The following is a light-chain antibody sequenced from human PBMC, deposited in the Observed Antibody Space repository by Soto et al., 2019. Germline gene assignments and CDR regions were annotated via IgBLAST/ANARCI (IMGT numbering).Light chain of an antibody. V-gene: IGKV3-20*01. J-gene: IGKJ4*01. Sequence: EIVLTQSPGTLSLSPGERATLSCRASQTVRTNYLAWFQHKPGQPPRLLIYGASSRATGIPDRFSGSGSGTDFTLTINRLEPEDFSVYFCQQYSDSPLTFGGGTKVEIK. CDR3: QQYSDSPLT. CDR1: QTVRTNY. CDR2: GAS.